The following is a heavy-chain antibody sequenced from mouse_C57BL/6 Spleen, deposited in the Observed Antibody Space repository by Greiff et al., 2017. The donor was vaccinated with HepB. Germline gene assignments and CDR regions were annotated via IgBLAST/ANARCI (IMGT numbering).Heavy chain of an antibody. J-gene: IGHJ4*01. Sequence: VQLQQSGPELVKPGASVKISCKASGYSFTGYYMNWVKQSPEKSLEWIGEINPSTGGTTYNQKFKAKATLTVDKSSSTAYMQLKSLTSEDSAVYYFARHAAQAFYYAMDYWGQGTSVTVSS. CDR1: GYSFTGYY. D-gene: IGHD3-2*02. V-gene: IGHV1-42*01. CDR2: INPSTGGT. CDR3: ARHAAQAFYYAMDY.